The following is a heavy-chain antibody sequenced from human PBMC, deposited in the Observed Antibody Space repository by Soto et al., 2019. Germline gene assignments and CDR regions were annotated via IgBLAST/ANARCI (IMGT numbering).Heavy chain of an antibody. CDR2: INHSGST. CDR3: ARGRYVYYYGSGSYYYYYYGMDV. D-gene: IGHD3-10*01. V-gene: IGHV4-34*01. CDR1: GGSFSSYY. J-gene: IGHJ6*02. Sequence: NPSETRSRTWAVYGGSFSSYYWSWIRQPPGKGLEWIGEINHSGSTNYNPSLKSRVTISVDTSKNQFSLKLSSVTAADTAVYYCARGRYVYYYGSGSYYYYYYGMDVWGQGTTVTVSS.